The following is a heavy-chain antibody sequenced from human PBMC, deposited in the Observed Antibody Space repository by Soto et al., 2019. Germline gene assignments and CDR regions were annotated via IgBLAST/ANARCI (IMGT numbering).Heavy chain of an antibody. CDR2: ISYDGSNK. CDR1: GFTFSSYA. J-gene: IGHJ5*02. Sequence: XGSLRLSCAAAGFTFSSYAMHWVRQAPGKGLEWVAVISYDGSNKYYADSVKGRFTISRDNSKNTLYLQMNSLRAEDTAVYYCARDRLTASIAAAAYAGWFDPWGQGTLVTVSS. CDR3: ARDRLTASIAAAAYAGWFDP. D-gene: IGHD6-13*01. V-gene: IGHV3-30-3*01.